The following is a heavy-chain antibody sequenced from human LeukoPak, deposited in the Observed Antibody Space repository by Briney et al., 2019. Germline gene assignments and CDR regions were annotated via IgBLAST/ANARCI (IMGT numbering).Heavy chain of an antibody. CDR3: ARGYCSGGSCYAGDY. CDR1: GFTFSSYV. CDR2: ISYDGSNK. D-gene: IGHD2-15*01. V-gene: IGHV3-30*04. J-gene: IGHJ4*02. Sequence: GGSLRLSCVASGFTFSSYVMHWVRQAPGKGLEWVAVISYDGSNKYYVDSVKGRFTISRDNSKSTVYVQMNSLRAEDTAVYYCARGYCSGGSCYAGDYWGQGTLVTVSS.